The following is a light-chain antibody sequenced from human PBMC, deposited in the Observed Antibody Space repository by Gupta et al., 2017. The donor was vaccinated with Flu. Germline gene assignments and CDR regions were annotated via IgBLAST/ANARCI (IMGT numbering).Light chain of an antibody. CDR1: QGISSS. Sequence: IXXXXXPSXXSAXXXDRVTITCRASQGISSSLTWYQQKPVNAPKLLIYAASTLQSGVPSRFSGSGSGTEFTLTIGSLQPEDFATYYCQQLNSYPRITFGPGTKVDIK. J-gene: IGKJ3*01. V-gene: IGKV1-9*01. CDR3: QQLNSYPRIT. CDR2: AAS.